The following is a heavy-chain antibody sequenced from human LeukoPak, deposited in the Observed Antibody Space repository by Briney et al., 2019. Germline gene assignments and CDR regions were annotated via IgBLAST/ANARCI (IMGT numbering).Heavy chain of an antibody. Sequence: ASVKVSCKASGYTFTGYYMHWVRQAPGQGLEWMGWINPNSGGTNYAQKFQGRVTMTRDTSISTAYMELSRLRSDDTAVYYCARTQISDWSLDYWGQGTLVTVSS. J-gene: IGHJ4*02. V-gene: IGHV1-2*02. CDR2: INPNSGGT. CDR1: GYTFTGYY. D-gene: IGHD3-9*01. CDR3: ARTQISDWSLDY.